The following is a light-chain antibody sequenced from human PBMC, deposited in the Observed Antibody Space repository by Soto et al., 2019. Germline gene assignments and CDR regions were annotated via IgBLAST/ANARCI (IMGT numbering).Light chain of an antibody. V-gene: IGKV3-15*01. CDR1: QSVHSN. Sequence: EIVMTQSPATPSVSPGERATLSCRASQSVHSNLAWFQQHPGQAPRLLIYGASSRATGIPVRFSGSGSGTEFTLTISSLQPEDFAVYYCQQYTDWPWGTFGGGTNVDI. CDR3: QQYTDWPWGT. CDR2: GAS. J-gene: IGKJ4*01.